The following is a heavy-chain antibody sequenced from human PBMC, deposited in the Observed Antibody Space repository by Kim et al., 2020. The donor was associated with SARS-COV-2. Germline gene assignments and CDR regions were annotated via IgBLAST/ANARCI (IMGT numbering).Heavy chain of an antibody. V-gene: IGHV4-61*01. CDR2: IYYRGST. D-gene: IGHD6-6*01. CDR3: ATERYSSSSLDF. J-gene: IGHJ4*02. Sequence: SETLSLSCTVSGGSVSSGSYYWSWIRQPPGKGLEWIGYIYYRGSTNYNLSVQIRVTISVDTSKNQFSLKLSSVTAADTAVYYCATERYSSSSLDFWGQGTLVTVSS. CDR1: GGSVSSGSYY.